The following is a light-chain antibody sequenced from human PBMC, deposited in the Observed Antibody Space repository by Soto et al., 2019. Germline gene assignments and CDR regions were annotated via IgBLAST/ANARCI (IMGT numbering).Light chain of an antibody. J-gene: IGKJ2*01. V-gene: IGKV3-11*01. CDR3: QQRSNWPPGLMYT. CDR2: DAS. Sequence: EIVMTQSPATLSLSPGERATLSCRASQSVSSYLAWYQQKPGQAPRLLIYDASNRATGIPARFSGSGSGTDFTLTISSLEPEDFAVYCCQQRSNWPPGLMYTFGQGTKLEIK. CDR1: QSVSSY.